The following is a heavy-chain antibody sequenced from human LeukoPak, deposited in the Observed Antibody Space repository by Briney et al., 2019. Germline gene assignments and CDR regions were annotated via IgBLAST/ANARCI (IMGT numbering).Heavy chain of an antibody. Sequence: GGSLRLSRAASGFTFSSNWMHWVRQGPGKGLVWVSRINSDGSSTTYADSVKGRFTISRDNAKNTVYLQMNSLRADDTAVYYCGSSTVWYYYYYMDVWGKGTTVTVSS. J-gene: IGHJ6*03. CDR3: GSSTVWYYYYYMDV. D-gene: IGHD5/OR15-5a*01. CDR2: INSDGSST. V-gene: IGHV3-74*03. CDR1: GFTFSSNW.